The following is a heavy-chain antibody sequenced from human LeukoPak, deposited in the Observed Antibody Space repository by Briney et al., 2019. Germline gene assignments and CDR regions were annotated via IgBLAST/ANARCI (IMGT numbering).Heavy chain of an antibody. Sequence: PGGSLRLSCAASGFTFSSYAMHWVRQAPGKGLEWVAIISYDGNNKYYADSVKGRFTISRDNSKNTLYLQMNSLRAEDTAVYYCARADPGYSSSWFLSRAYYFDYWGQGTLVTVSS. V-gene: IGHV3-30-3*01. CDR2: ISYDGNNK. CDR1: GFTFSSYA. J-gene: IGHJ4*02. CDR3: ARADPGYSSSWFLSRAYYFDY. D-gene: IGHD6-13*01.